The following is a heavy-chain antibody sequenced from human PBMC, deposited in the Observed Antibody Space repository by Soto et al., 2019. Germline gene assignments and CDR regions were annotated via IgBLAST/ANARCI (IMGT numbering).Heavy chain of an antibody. J-gene: IGHJ6*02. V-gene: IGHV4-59*08. CDR2: IYYSGST. Sequence: PSETLSLTCTVSGGSISSYYWSWIRQPPGKGLEWIGYIYYSGSTNYNPSLKSRVTISVDTSKNQFSLKLSSVTAADTAVYYCASLAAAGYYYGMDVWGQGTTVTVSS. CDR3: ASLAAAGYYYGMDV. D-gene: IGHD6-13*01. CDR1: GGSISSYY.